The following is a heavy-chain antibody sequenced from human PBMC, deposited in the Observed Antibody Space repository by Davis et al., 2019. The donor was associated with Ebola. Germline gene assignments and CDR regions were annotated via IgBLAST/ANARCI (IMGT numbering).Heavy chain of an antibody. D-gene: IGHD5-12*01. CDR1: GYTFINYG. CDR2: IRTYDGNT. V-gene: IGHV1-18*04. Sequence: ASVKVSCKASGYTFINYGITWVRQAPGQGLEWLVWIRTYDGNTNYAQKLQDRVTMTTDTSTTTVFMELSSLRSDDTALYYCTTPGGQDSGYDVFDIWGQGTMVTVSS. CDR3: TTPGGQDSGYDVFDI. J-gene: IGHJ3*02.